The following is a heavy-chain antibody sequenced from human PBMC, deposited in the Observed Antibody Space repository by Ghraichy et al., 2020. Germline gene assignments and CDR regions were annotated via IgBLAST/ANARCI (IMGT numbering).Heavy chain of an antibody. D-gene: IGHD6-19*01. CDR2: IYYSGST. Sequence: SETLSLTCTVSGGSISSYYWSWIRQPPGKGLEWIGYIYYSGSTNYNPSLKSRVTISVDTSKNQFSLKLSSVTAADTAVYYCARGRDSSGWYHFSWGVPGGTPRMDVWGQGTTVTVSS. CDR3: ARGRDSSGWYHFSWGVPGGTPRMDV. J-gene: IGHJ6*02. V-gene: IGHV4-59*01. CDR1: GGSISSYY.